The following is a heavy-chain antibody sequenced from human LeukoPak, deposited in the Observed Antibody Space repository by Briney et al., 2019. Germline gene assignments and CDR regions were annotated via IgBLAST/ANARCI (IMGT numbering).Heavy chain of an antibody. Sequence: PSETLSLTCTVSGGSISSYYWSWIRQPPGKGLEWIGYIYYSGSTNYNPSLKSRVTISVDTSKNQLSLKLSSVTAADTAVYYCARAAREMATTPDFDYWGQGTLVTVSS. V-gene: IGHV4-59*01. CDR1: GGSISSYY. D-gene: IGHD5-24*01. CDR2: IYYSGST. J-gene: IGHJ4*02. CDR3: ARAAREMATTPDFDY.